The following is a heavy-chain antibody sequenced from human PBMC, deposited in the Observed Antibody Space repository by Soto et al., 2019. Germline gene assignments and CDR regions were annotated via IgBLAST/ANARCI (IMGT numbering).Heavy chain of an antibody. J-gene: IGHJ4*02. Sequence: ASVKVSCKASGYTFTSYAMHWVRQAPGQRLEWMGWINAGNGNTKYSQKFQGRVTITRDTSASTAYMELSSLRSDDTAVYYCARDGRNGGYFDYWGQGTLVTVSS. CDR2: INAGNGNT. D-gene: IGHD2-8*01. CDR1: GYTFTSYA. V-gene: IGHV1-3*01. CDR3: ARDGRNGGYFDY.